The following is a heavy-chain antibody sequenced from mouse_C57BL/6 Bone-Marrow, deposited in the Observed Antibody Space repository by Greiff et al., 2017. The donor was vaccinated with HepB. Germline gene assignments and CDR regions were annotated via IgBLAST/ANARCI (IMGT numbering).Heavy chain of an antibody. J-gene: IGHJ2*01. V-gene: IGHV1-81*01. CDR1: GYTFTSYG. CDR2: IYPRSGNT. CDR3: ARKIGTTVVAAYYFDY. D-gene: IGHD1-1*01. Sequence: QVQLKQPGAELVKPGASVKLSCKASGYTFTSYGISWVKQRTGQGLEWIGEIYPRSGNTYYNEKFKGKATLTADKSSSTAYMELRSLTSEDSAVYFCARKIGTTVVAAYYFDYWGQGTTLTVSS.